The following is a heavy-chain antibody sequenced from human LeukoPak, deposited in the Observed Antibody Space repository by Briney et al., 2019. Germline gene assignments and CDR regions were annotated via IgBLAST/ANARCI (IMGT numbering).Heavy chain of an antibody. V-gene: IGHV4-39*07. CDR3: AKDILGVTGTTEGGSTYDY. J-gene: IGHJ4*02. CDR2: IEYSGST. CDR1: GGSIGSRYHY. D-gene: IGHD1-7*01. Sequence: PSETLSLTCSVSGGSIGSRYHYWGWIRQPPGKGLEWIGSIEYSGSTYYNPPLKSRVIMSVDTSKKQFSLKVTSVTAADTALYYCAKDILGVTGTTEGGSTYDYWGQGTLVTVSS.